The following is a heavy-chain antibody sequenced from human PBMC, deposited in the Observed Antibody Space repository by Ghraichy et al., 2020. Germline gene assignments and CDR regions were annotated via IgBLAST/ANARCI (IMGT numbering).Heavy chain of an antibody. Sequence: TLSLTCTVSGGSISSSSYYWGWIRQPPGKGLEWIGSIYYSGSTYYNPSLKSRVTISVDTSMNQFSLKLSSVTAADTAVYYCARGATMIVVVIKMVDAFDIWGQGTMVTVSS. CDR1: GGSISSSSYY. V-gene: IGHV4-39*07. CDR3: ARGATMIVVVIKMVDAFDI. J-gene: IGHJ3*02. D-gene: IGHD3-22*01. CDR2: IYYSGST.